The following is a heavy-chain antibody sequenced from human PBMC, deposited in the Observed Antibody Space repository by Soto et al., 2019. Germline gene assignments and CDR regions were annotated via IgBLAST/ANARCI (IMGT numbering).Heavy chain of an antibody. V-gene: IGHV3-66*01. CDR1: GFTVSSNY. CDR3: ARNGDSSDYRGWFDP. J-gene: IGHJ5*02. Sequence: EVQLVESGGGLVQPGGSLRLSCAASGFTVSSNYMRWVRQAPGKGLEWVSVIYSGGATYYADSVKGRFTISRDNSKNTLYLQMNRLRTEDTAVYYCARNGDSSDYRGWFDPWGQGTLVTVSS. D-gene: IGHD3-22*01. CDR2: IYSGGAT.